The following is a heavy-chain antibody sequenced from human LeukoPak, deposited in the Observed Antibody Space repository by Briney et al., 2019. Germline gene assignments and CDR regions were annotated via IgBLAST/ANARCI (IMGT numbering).Heavy chain of an antibody. CDR2: ISTSSSYI. CDR3: ARDDKGLGDAFDV. J-gene: IGHJ3*01. CDR1: GFTFSSQT. D-gene: IGHD3-16*01. V-gene: IGHV3-21*01. Sequence: KLGGSLRLSCAASGFTFSSQTMNWVRQAPGKGLEWVSSISTSSSYIYYADSVKGRFTISRDNAKNSLYLQMNSLRAEDTAVYYCARDDKGLGDAFDVWGQGTMVTVSS.